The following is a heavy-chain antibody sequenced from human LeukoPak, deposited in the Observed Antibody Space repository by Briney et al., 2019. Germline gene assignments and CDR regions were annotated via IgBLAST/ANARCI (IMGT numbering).Heavy chain of an antibody. CDR1: GFTFSNAW. V-gene: IGHV3-15*01. Sequence: GGSLRLSCAASGFTFSNAWMSWVRQAPGKGLEWVCRIKSKTDGRTTDYAAPVKARSTISRKDSKNTRYLKMNSVETEDTTVYNCSAYCGSGSYFSSIEHAFEIWGQGAMVTVSS. CDR3: SAYCGSGSYFSSIEHAFEI. D-gene: IGHD3-10*01. CDR2: IKSKTDGRTT. J-gene: IGHJ3*02.